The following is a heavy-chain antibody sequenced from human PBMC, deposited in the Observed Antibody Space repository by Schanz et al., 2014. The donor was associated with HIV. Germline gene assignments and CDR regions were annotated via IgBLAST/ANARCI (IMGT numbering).Heavy chain of an antibody. J-gene: IGHJ3*02. V-gene: IGHV3-23*01. Sequence: DVQLLDSGGGLVQPGGSLRLSCRGSEFPFSHNAMTWVRQAPGKGLQWVSSITDSGDKTDYTDSVKGRFTISRDNSRNTLFLQMDSLRVDDTAVYYCAQMGAFAAFDIWGHGTVVTVSS. CDR2: ITDSGDKT. D-gene: IGHD3-16*01. CDR1: EFPFSHNA. CDR3: AQMGAFAAFDI.